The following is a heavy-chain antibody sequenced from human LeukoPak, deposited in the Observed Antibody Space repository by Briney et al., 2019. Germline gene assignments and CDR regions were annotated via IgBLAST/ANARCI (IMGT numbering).Heavy chain of an antibody. CDR2: IIPIFGIA. CDR1: GGTFSSYA. CDR3: ASEYCGGDCYSNFDY. V-gene: IGHV1-69*04. J-gene: IGHJ4*02. Sequence: SVKVSCKASGGTFSSYAISWVRQAPGQGLEWMGRIIPIFGIANYAQKFQGRVTITADKSTSTAYMELSSPRSEDTAVYYCASEYCGGDCYSNFDYWGQGTLVTVSS. D-gene: IGHD2-21*02.